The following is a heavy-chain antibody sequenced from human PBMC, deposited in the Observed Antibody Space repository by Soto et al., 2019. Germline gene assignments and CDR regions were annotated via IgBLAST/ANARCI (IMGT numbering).Heavy chain of an antibody. J-gene: IGHJ4*02. Sequence: ETLSLTCTVSGDPITSYFWTWLRQPAGKGLEWVGHVFPGGPTSHNSSLKSRVSMSVDTSKNQFSLTLTSVTAADTAVYYCARTLSGFTYGSRQFYFDYWGQGTLVTVSS. CDR3: ARTLSGFTYGSRQFYFDY. CDR1: GDPITSYF. V-gene: IGHV4-4*07. CDR2: VFPGGPT. D-gene: IGHD3-10*01.